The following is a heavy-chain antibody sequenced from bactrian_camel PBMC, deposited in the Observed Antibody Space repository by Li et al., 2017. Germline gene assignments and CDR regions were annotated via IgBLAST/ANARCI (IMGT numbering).Heavy chain of an antibody. Sequence: QLVESGGGLVQPGGSLRLSCAASGFTFSSYAMTWVRQAPGKGLEWVSGISATGRSTYYADSVLGRFTISRDTAKNTVYLQLNSLNPDDMAMYYCANGVISGAYWGQGTQVTVS. CDR2: ISATGRST. J-gene: IGHJ4*01. CDR3: ANGVISGAY. CDR1: GFTFSSYA. V-gene: IGHV3S40*01.